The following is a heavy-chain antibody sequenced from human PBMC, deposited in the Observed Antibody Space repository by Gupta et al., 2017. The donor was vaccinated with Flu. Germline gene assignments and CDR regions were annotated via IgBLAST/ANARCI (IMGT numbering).Heavy chain of an antibody. Sequence: EVQLVESGGGLVKPGGSLRISCEAYGFNFNDYGMHWVRQDTGKGLEWVSSISSSSSYIYYADSVKGRFTISRHNAKNSLYLQMNSLRAEDTAVYYCARAWDVTVAGTFDYWGQGTLVTVSS. D-gene: IGHD6-19*01. CDR3: ARAWDVTVAGTFDY. CDR2: ISSSSSYI. J-gene: IGHJ4*02. CDR1: GFNFNDYG. V-gene: IGHV3-21*01.